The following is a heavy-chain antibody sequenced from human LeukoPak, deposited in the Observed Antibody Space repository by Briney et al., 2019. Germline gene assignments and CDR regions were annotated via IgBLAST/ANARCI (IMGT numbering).Heavy chain of an antibody. CDR1: GGSISSYY. Sequence: SETLSLTCTVSGGSISSYYWSWIRQPPGKGLEWIGYIYYSGSNNYNPSLKSRVTISVDTSKKQFSLKLRSVTAADAAVYYCAGYCSSTGCYVEGFDYWGQGTLVTVSS. V-gene: IGHV4-59*01. CDR2: IYYSGSN. D-gene: IGHD2-2*01. J-gene: IGHJ4*02. CDR3: AGYCSSTGCYVEGFDY.